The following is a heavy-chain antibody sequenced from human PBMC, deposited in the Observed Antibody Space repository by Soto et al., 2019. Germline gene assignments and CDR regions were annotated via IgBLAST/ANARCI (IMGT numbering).Heavy chain of an antibody. J-gene: IGHJ4*02. CDR2: IYHSGST. V-gene: IGHV4-4*02. CDR3: ASRIDDSSGYYYLMYDY. Sequence: QVQLQESGPGLVKPSGTLSLTCAVSGGSISSSNWWSWVRQPPGKGLEWIGEIYHSGSTNYNPSLKGRVTISVDKSKNQFSLKLSSVTAADTAVYYCASRIDDSSGYYYLMYDYWDQGTLVTVSS. D-gene: IGHD3-22*01. CDR1: GGSISSSNW.